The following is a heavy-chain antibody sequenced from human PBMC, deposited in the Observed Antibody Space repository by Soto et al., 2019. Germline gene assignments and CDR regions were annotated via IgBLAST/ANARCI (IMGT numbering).Heavy chain of an antibody. J-gene: IGHJ5*02. CDR3: ARDQSPSSGFNWFDP. CDR2: ISSSSSYI. V-gene: IGHV3-21*01. Sequence: VGSLRLSCAASGFTFSSYSMSWVRQAPGKGLEWVSSISSSSSYIYYADSVKGRFTISRDNAKNSLYLQMNSLRGEDTAVYYCARDQSPSSGFNWFDPWGQGTLVTVSS. D-gene: IGHD6-19*01. CDR1: GFTFSSYS.